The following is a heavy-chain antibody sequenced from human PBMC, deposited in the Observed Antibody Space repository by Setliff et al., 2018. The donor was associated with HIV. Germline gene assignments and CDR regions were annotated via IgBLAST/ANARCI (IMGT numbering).Heavy chain of an antibody. CDR1: GGSMSSGSYS. CDR2: VYVGGTV. J-gene: IGHJ5*02. CDR3: ARGRTIGVSAVFFDP. Sequence: PSETLSLTCTVSGGSMSSGSYSWTWLRQPAGKEPELIGHVYVGGTVIYNPSLASRLTISIVPSKNQFSLDLRSVTAADTAKYYCARGRTIGVSAVFFDPWGQGTPVTRLL. D-gene: IGHD3-3*01. V-gene: IGHV4-61*09.